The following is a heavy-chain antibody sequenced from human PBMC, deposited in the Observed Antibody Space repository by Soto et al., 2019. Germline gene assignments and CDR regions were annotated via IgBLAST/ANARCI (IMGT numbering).Heavy chain of an antibody. D-gene: IGHD2-15*01. CDR1: GFTVRTNG. Sequence: EVQLLESGGGLVQAGGSLRLSCAATGFTVRTNGMSWVRQAPGKGLEWVASFSSGSSDTHYADSLKGRFAISRDNSKNPLYLQMNSRRVEDTALYYCAGHGGYSYLGQGTLVTVSS. CDR2: FSSGSSDT. V-gene: IGHV3-23*01. J-gene: IGHJ4*02. CDR3: AGHGGYSY.